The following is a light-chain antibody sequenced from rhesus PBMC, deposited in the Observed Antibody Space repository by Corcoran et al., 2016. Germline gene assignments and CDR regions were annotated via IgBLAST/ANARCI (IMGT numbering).Light chain of an antibody. CDR1: QDIRNY. Sequence: DIQMTQSPSSLSASAGDTVTIICRASQDIRNYLNWYQQKPGKAPTRLIFAASSLESGVPSRFSGSGSGAAFTLTISILQPVYFATYYCLQHNSNPPTFGQGTKVAIK. V-gene: IGKV1-43*01. CDR3: LQHNSNPPT. CDR2: AAS. J-gene: IGKJ1*01.